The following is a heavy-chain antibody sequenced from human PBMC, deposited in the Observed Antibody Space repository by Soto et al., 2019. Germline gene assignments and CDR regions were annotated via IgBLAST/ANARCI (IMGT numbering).Heavy chain of an antibody. CDR1: GGSFSGYY. D-gene: IGHD1-1*01. CDR2: INHSGST. CDR3: ERQVRPTAGMGWFDP. Sequence: SETLSLTCAVYGGSFSGYYWSWIRQPPGKGLEWIGEINHSGSTNYNPSLKSRVTISVDTSKNQFSLKLSSVTAADTAVYYCERQVRPTAGMGWFDPWGPGTLVTVSS. V-gene: IGHV4-34*01. J-gene: IGHJ5*02.